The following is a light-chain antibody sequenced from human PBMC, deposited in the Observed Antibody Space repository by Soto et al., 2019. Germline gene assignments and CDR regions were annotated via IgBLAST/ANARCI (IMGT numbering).Light chain of an antibody. CDR2: DNN. V-gene: IGLV1-40*01. J-gene: IGLJ2*01. CDR1: SSNIGAGYD. Sequence: QLVLTQPPSVSGAPGQRVTISCTGSSSNIGAGYDVHWYRQLPGTAPRLLIYDNNYRPSGVPDRFSGSKSGTSASLSITGLQAEDEADYYCQSYDSSLSAVFGGGTQLTVL. CDR3: QSYDSSLSAV.